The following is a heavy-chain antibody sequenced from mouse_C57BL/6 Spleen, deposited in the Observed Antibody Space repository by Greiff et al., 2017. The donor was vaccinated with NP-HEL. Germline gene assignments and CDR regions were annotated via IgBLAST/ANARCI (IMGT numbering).Heavy chain of an antibody. Sequence: EVMLVESGAELVKPGASVKLSCTASGFNIKDYYMHWVKQRTEQGLEWIGRIDPEDGETKYAPKFQGKATITADTSSNTAYLQLSSLTSEDTAVYYCARTSIVTTSYFDYWGQGTTLTVSS. J-gene: IGHJ2*01. D-gene: IGHD2-5*01. V-gene: IGHV14-2*01. CDR1: GFNIKDYY. CDR2: IDPEDGET. CDR3: ARTSIVTTSYFDY.